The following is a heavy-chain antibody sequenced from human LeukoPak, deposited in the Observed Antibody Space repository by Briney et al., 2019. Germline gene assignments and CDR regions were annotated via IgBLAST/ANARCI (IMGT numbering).Heavy chain of an antibody. J-gene: IGHJ4*02. D-gene: IGHD3-22*01. CDR1: GGSISTYY. Sequence: SETLSLTCTVSGGSISTYYWSWIRQSPGKGLEWIGYIYYSGSTNYNPPLKSRVTISIDTSKNQFSLKLSSVTAADTAVYHCARVSYYDTSGRPFDYWGQGTLVTVSS. V-gene: IGHV4-59*01. CDR2: IYYSGST. CDR3: ARVSYYDTSGRPFDY.